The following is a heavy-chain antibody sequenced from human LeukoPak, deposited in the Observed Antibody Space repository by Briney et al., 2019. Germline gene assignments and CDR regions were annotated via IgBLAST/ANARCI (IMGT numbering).Heavy chain of an antibody. CDR2: ITSSSTYM. J-gene: IGHJ6*03. D-gene: IGHD1-26*01. CDR3: ARDPYSGSYGNYYYYYMDV. CDR1: GFTFNSYN. V-gene: IGHV3-21*01. Sequence: GGSLRLSCAASGFTFNSYNMNWVRQAPGRGLEWVSSITSSSTYMYYADSVKGRFTTSRDNARNSLYLQMNSLRAEDTAVYYCARDPYSGSYGNYYYYYMDVWGKGTTVTISS.